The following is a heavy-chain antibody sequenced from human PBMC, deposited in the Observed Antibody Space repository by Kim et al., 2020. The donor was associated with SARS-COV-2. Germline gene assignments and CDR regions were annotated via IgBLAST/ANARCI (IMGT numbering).Heavy chain of an antibody. CDR1: GYTFTSYG. D-gene: IGHD5-12*01. CDR3: ARGPAPLSEYSGYDVYYYGMDV. CDR2: ISAYNGNT. V-gene: IGHV1-18*01. J-gene: IGHJ6*02. Sequence: ASVKVSCKASGYTFTSYGISWVRQAPGQGLEWMGWISAYNGNTNYAQKLQGRVTMTTDTSTSTAYMELRSLRSDDTAVYYCARGPAPLSEYSGYDVYYYGMDVWGQGTTVTVSS.